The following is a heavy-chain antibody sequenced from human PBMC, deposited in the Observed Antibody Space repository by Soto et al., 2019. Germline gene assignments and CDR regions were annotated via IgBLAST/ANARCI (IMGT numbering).Heavy chain of an antibody. J-gene: IGHJ6*02. D-gene: IGHD3-3*01. CDR1: GGTFSSYA. CDR2: IIPIFGTA. V-gene: IGHV1-69*13. Sequence: SVKVSCKASGGTFSSYAISWVRQAPGQGLEWMGGIIPIFGTANYAQKFQGRVTITADESTSTAYRELSSLRSEDTAVYYCARPYTMFGVVNSGGYYYCGMDVWGQGTTVTVSS. CDR3: ARPYTMFGVVNSGGYYYCGMDV.